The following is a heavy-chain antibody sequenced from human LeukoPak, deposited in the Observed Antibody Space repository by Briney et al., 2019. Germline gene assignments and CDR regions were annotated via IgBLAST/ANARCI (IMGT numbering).Heavy chain of an antibody. CDR2: ISGSGGST. Sequence: GGSLRLSCAASGFTFSSYAMSWVRQAPGKGLEWVSAISGSGGSTYYADSVKGRFTISRDNSKNTLYLQMNSLRAEDTAVYYCAKDHRMIVVVSQYFQHWGQGTLVTVPS. D-gene: IGHD3-22*01. V-gene: IGHV3-23*01. CDR3: AKDHRMIVVVSQYFQH. CDR1: GFTFSSYA. J-gene: IGHJ1*01.